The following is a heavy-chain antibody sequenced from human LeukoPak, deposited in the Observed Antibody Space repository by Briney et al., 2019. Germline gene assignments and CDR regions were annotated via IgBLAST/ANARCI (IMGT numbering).Heavy chain of an antibody. D-gene: IGHD1-26*01. Sequence: GVSVKVSCKASGYTFTSYDINWVRQATGQGLEWMGWMNPNSGNTGYAQKFQGRVTMTRNTSISTAYMELSSLRSEDTAVYYCARGRRGGSYHKGGSYYFDYWGQGTLVTVSS. CDR3: ARGRRGGSYHKGGSYYFDY. CDR1: GYTFTSYD. J-gene: IGHJ4*02. V-gene: IGHV1-8*01. CDR2: MNPNSGNT.